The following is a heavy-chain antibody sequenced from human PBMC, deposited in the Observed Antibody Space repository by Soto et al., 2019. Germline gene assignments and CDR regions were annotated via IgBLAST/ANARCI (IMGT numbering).Heavy chain of an antibody. V-gene: IGHV4-59*01. D-gene: IGHD1-1*01. Sequence: SETLSLTCTVSGGSISSYYWICIRQPPRKLLEWIGYIYYSGSTNYNPSLKSRVTISVDTSKNQFSLKLSSVTAADTAVYYCARGGGLEAPYYYYYGMDVWGQGTTVTVSS. CDR1: GGSISSYY. CDR2: IYYSGST. CDR3: ARGGGLEAPYYYYYGMDV. J-gene: IGHJ6*02.